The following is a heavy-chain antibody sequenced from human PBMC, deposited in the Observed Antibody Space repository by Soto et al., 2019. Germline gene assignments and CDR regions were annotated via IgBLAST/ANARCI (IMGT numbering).Heavy chain of an antibody. J-gene: IGHJ3*02. D-gene: IGHD3-16*01. CDR3: ARSLGSKNAFDI. Sequence: GGSLRLSCAASGFTFTSHWMHWFRQAPGKGLVWVSRIDSDESNTNYADSVKGRFTISRDNVKSTLYLQMNSLRAEDTAIYYCARSLGSKNAFDIWGPGTKVTVSS. CDR2: IDSDESNT. CDR1: GFTFTSHW. V-gene: IGHV3-74*01.